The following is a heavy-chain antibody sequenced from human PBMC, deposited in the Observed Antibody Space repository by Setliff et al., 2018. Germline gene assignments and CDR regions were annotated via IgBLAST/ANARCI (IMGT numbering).Heavy chain of an antibody. CDR1: GFSFTSFG. J-gene: IGHJ4*02. Sequence: ASVKVSCKTSGFSFTSFGFSWVRQAPGQGLEWMGWINPNSGGTNCAQKFQGRVTMTRDTSISTAYMELSRLRSDDTAVYYCARVGSLAPLYYGNYWGQGTLVTVSS. CDR2: INPNSGGT. V-gene: IGHV1-2*02. D-gene: IGHD3-10*01. CDR3: ARVGSLAPLYYGNY.